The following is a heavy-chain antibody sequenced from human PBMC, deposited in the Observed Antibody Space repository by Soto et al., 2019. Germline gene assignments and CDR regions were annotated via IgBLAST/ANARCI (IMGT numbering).Heavy chain of an antibody. V-gene: IGHV3-21*01. CDR3: ASFYDSSGYYPYYFDY. J-gene: IGHJ4*02. CDR1: GVTFSSYS. Sequence: XGALKLSCSASGVTFSSYSMNWVRQAPGKGLEWVSSISSSSSYIYYADSVKGRFTISRDNAKNSLYLQMNSLRAEDTAVYYCASFYDSSGYYPYYFDYWGQGTLVTVSS. CDR2: ISSSSSYI. D-gene: IGHD3-22*01.